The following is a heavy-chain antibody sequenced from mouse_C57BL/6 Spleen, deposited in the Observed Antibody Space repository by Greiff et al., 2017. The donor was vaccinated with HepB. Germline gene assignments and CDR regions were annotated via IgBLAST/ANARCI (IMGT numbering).Heavy chain of an antibody. CDR2: IHPNSGST. Sequence: VQLQQPGAELVKPGASVKLSCTASGYTFTSYWMHWVKQRPGQDLEWIGMIHPNSGSTNYNEKFKSKATLTVDKSSSTAYMQLTSLTSEDSAVYCCARSVFGHDRAYYFDYWGQGTTLTGAS. CDR1: GYTFTSYW. D-gene: IGHD2-2*01. CDR3: ARSVFGHDRAYYFDY. J-gene: IGHJ2*01. V-gene: IGHV1-64*01.